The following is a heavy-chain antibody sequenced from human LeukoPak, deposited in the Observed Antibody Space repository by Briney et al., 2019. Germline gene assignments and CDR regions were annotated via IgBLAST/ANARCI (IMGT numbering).Heavy chain of an antibody. D-gene: IGHD3-22*01. J-gene: IGHJ4*02. V-gene: IGHV3-7*03. CDR1: GFTFSNYW. CDR3: AKHPSGYYYDHFDY. CDR2: IKQDGSEK. Sequence: GGSLRLSCAASGFTFSNYWMSWVRQAPGKGLEWVANIKQDGSEKYYVDSVKGRFTISRDNAKNSLYLQMNSLRAEDTAVYYCAKHPSGYYYDHFDYWGQGTLVTVSS.